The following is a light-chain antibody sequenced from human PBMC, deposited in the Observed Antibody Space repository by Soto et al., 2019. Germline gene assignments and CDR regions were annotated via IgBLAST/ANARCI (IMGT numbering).Light chain of an antibody. CDR1: QSVSSSY. J-gene: IGKJ4*02. V-gene: IGKV3-20*01. Sequence: EIVLTQSPGTLSLSPGERATLSCRASQSVSSSYLAWYQQKPGQAPRLLIYGASSRATGIPDRFSGSGSGTDFAVMISSLEADDYALYYCQQYSSSPLLAIGGGTKVEIK. CDR3: QQYSSSPLLA. CDR2: GAS.